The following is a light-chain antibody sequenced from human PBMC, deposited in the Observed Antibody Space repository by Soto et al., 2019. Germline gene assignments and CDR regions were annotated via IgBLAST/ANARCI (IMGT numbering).Light chain of an antibody. CDR3: QQYRRSSIT. CDR2: GAS. CDR1: QSVSSSY. V-gene: IGKV3-20*01. J-gene: IGKJ5*01. Sequence: EIVLTQSPGTLSVSPGERATLSCRASQSVSSSYLAWYQQKHGQAPRLLIYGASSRATGIPDRFSGSGSGTDFTLTITRLEPEDFAVYYCQQYRRSSITFGQGTRLEIK.